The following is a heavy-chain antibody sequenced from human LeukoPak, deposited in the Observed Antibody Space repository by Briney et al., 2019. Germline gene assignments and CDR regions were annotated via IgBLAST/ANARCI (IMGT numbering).Heavy chain of an antibody. J-gene: IGHJ3*02. V-gene: IGHV4-39*01. D-gene: IGHD3-3*01. CDR3: ATPLTLRFLEWLLSDAFDI. CDR2: IYYSGST. Sequence: SETLSLTCTVSGGSISSSSYYWGWIRQPPGKGLEWIGSIYYSGSTYYNPSLKSRVTISVDTSKNQFSLKLSSVTAADTAVYYCATPLTLRFLEWLLSDAFDIWGQGTMVTVSS. CDR1: GGSISSSSYY.